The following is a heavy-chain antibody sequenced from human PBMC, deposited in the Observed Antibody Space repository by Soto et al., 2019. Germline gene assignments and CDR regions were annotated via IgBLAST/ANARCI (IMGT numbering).Heavy chain of an antibody. J-gene: IGHJ4*02. V-gene: IGHV4-31*03. CDR3: ARDAPGEAPY. D-gene: IGHD2-2*01. CDR1: GGSITNGDYY. Sequence: QVQLQESGPGLVRPSQTLSLTCTVSGGSITNGDYYWNWIRQHPGKGLEWIGYINYRVTTFYNPFLKSRVFISVETSKNQFSLNLSSVTAADTAVYFCARDAPGEAPYWGQGTLVTVSS. CDR2: INYRVTT.